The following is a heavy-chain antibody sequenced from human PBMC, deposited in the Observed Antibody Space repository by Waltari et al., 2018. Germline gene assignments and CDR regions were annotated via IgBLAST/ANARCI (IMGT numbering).Heavy chain of an antibody. Sequence: QVQLVESGGGVVQPGRSLRLSCAASGFPFRRYGMHWVRQAPGKGLEWVAVIWYDGSNKYYADSVKGRFTISRDNSKNTLYLQMNSLRAEDTAMYYCANDLGYSSGWSLDYWGQGTLVTVSS. D-gene: IGHD6-19*01. CDR2: IWYDGSNK. V-gene: IGHV3-30*18. CDR3: ANDLGYSSGWSLDY. CDR1: GFPFRRYG. J-gene: IGHJ4*02.